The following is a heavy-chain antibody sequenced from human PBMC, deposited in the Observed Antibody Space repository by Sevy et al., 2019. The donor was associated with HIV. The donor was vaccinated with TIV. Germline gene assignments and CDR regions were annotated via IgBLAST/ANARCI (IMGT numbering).Heavy chain of an antibody. Sequence: GGSLRLSCAASGFSFRNYAMHWVRQAPGKGLEWVTVISYDACKKYYADSVRGRFTISRDNSKSTLYLQMNSLRIEDTAMYFCARNGDSDYAEDFDYSGQGTLVTVSS. CDR1: GFSFRNYA. D-gene: IGHD5-12*01. J-gene: IGHJ4*02. V-gene: IGHV3-30-3*01. CDR3: ARNGDSDYAEDFDY. CDR2: ISYDACKK.